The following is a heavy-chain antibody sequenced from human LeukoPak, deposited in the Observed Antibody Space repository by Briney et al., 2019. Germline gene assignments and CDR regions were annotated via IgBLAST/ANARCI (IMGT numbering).Heavy chain of an antibody. CDR1: GFTFSNAW. CDR2: IKSKTDGGTT. D-gene: IGHD2-2*01. J-gene: IGHJ6*02. CDR3: TTEQVVPAAMVYYYYYYGMDV. V-gene: IGHV3-15*01. Sequence: GGSLRLSCAASGFTFSNAWMSWVRQAPGKGLEGVGRIKSKTDGGTTDYAAPVKGRFTISRDDSKNTLYLQMNSLKTEDTAVYYCTTEQVVPAAMVYYYYYYGMDVWGQGTTVTVSS.